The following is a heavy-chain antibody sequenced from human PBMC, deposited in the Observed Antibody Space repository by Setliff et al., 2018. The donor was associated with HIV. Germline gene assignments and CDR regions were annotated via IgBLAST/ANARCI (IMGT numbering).Heavy chain of an antibody. CDR3: ARDRGRPDSFDI. D-gene: IGHD1-26*01. CDR2: INSDGSGT. J-gene: IGHJ3*02. Sequence: GGSLRLSCAASGYNFGVYWMHWVRQVPGRGLVWVSHINSDGSGTKYADSVKGRFTMSRDNAKNTLYLQMNSLRAEDTALYFCARDRGRPDSFDIWGQGTMVTVSS. V-gene: IGHV3-74*01. CDR1: GYNFGVYW.